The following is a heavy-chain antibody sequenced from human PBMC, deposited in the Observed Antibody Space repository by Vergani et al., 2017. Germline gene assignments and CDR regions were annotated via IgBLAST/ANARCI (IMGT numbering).Heavy chain of an antibody. Sequence: VQLVESGGGVVQPGRSLRLSCAASGFTFSSYSMNWVRQAPGKGLEWVSYISSSSRTIYYADSVKGRFTISRDNAKNSLYLQRNSLRAEDTAVYYCARQTSLHFDYWGQGTLVTVSS. CDR2: ISSSSRTI. J-gene: IGHJ4*02. CDR3: ARQTSLHFDY. D-gene: IGHD6-6*01. V-gene: IGHV3-48*04. CDR1: GFTFSSYS.